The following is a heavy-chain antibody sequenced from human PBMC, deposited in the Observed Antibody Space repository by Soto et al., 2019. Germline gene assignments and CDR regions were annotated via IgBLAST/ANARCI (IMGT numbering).Heavy chain of an antibody. CDR1: YGAISSSSYY. CDR3: AGTVVYYYYGMDV. D-gene: IGHD2-15*01. J-gene: IGHJ6*02. Sequence: PSEALPLTCTVSYGAISSSSYYCLLIRQPPGKGLEWIGSIYYSGSTYYNPSLKSRVTISVDTSKNQFSLKLSSVTAADTAVYYCAGTVVYYYYGMDVWGQGTTVNVS. CDR2: IYYSGST. V-gene: IGHV4-39*01.